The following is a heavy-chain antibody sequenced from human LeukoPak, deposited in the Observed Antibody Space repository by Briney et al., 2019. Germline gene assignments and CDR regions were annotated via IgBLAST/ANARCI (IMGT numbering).Heavy chain of an antibody. Sequence: ASVKVSCXASGYTFTSYGISWVRLAPGQGLEWMGWISAYNGNTNYAQKLQGRVTMTTDTSTSTAYMELRSLRSDDTAVYYCARAVVAATLYYFDYWGQGTLVTVSS. D-gene: IGHD2-15*01. J-gene: IGHJ4*02. CDR2: ISAYNGNT. CDR1: GYTFTSYG. CDR3: ARAVVAATLYYFDY. V-gene: IGHV1-18*01.